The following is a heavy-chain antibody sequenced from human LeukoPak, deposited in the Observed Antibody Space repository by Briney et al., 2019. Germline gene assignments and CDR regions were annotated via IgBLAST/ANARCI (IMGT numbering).Heavy chain of an antibody. CDR3: AKGPGLNWFDP. D-gene: IGHD3-9*01. Sequence: GGSLRLSCVASGFTFRTYAMSWVRQAPGKGLEWVSGISSGGSTYYADSVKGRFTISRDSSKNTLYLQMNSLRAEDTAVYYCAKGPGLNWFDPWGQGTPVTVSS. J-gene: IGHJ5*02. CDR2: ISSGGST. V-gene: IGHV3-23*01. CDR1: GFTFRTYA.